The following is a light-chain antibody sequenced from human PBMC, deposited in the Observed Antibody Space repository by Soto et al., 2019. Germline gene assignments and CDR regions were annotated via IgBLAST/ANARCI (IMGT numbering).Light chain of an antibody. CDR3: QSYDSSLTGSVV. J-gene: IGLJ2*01. CDR2: GNS. CDR1: SSNIGAGYD. Sequence: QAVVTQPPSVSGAPGQRVTISCTGSSSNIGAGYDVHWYQQLPGTAPKLLIYGNSNRPSGVPDRFSGSKSGTSASLAISGLQAEDEAHYYCQSYDSSLTGSVVFGGGTKLTVL. V-gene: IGLV1-40*01.